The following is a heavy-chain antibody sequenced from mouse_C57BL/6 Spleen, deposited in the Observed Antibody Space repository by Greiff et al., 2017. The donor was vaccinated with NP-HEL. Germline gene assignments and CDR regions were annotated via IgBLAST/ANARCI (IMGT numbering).Heavy chain of an antibody. CDR2: IYPGDGDN. V-gene: IGHV1-80*01. Sequence: QVQLQQSGAELVKPGASVKISCKASGYAFSSYWMNWVKQRPGKGLEWIGQIYPGDGDNNYNGKFKGKATLTADKSYRTANMHLSSLTSEYSTVYFFARKGGRSYFACSGQGTLVTVSA. D-gene: IGHD1-1*01. CDR1: GYAFSSYW. CDR3: ARKGGRSYFAC. J-gene: IGHJ3*01.